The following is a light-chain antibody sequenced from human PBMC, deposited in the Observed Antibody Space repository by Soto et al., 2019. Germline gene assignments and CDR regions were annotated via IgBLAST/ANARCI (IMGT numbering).Light chain of an antibody. Sequence: EIVMTQSPATLSLSRGEIATLSCRAGQSVGKYLVWYQQKPGQAPRLLIYDASNRATGIPARFSGSGSGTDFTLTISSLEPEDLAVYYCQQRGNRPPWTFGQGTKVDIK. J-gene: IGKJ1*01. CDR2: DAS. V-gene: IGKV3-11*01. CDR1: QSVGKY. CDR3: QQRGNRPPWT.